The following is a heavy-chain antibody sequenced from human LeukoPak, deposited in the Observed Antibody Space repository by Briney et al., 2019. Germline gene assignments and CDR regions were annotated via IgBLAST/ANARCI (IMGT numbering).Heavy chain of an antibody. J-gene: IGHJ3*02. Sequence: PGESLKISCKGSGYSFTSYWIGWVRQMPGKGLEWMGIIYPADSDTRYSPSFQGQVTISADKSISTAYLQWSSLKASDNVMYYCARSWTSGLGGFDIWGQGTMVTVSS. CDR3: ARSWTSGLGGFDI. CDR2: IYPADSDT. CDR1: GYSFTSYW. V-gene: IGHV5-51*01. D-gene: IGHD3/OR15-3a*01.